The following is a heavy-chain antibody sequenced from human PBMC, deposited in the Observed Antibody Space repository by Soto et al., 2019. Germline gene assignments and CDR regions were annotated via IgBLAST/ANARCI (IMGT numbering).Heavy chain of an antibody. J-gene: IGHJ6*02. CDR3: ARRRITMIVVSPYGMDV. D-gene: IGHD3-22*01. Sequence: LSLTCAVSGGSISSSNWWSWVRQPPGKGLEWIGEIYHSGSTNYNPSLKSRVTISVDKSKNQFSLKLSSVTAADTAVYYCARRRITMIVVSPYGMDVWGQGTTVTVSS. V-gene: IGHV4-4*02. CDR2: IYHSGST. CDR1: GGSISSSNW.